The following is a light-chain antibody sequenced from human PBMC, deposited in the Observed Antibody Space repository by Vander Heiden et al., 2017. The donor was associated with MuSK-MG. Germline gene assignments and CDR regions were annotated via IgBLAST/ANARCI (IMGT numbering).Light chain of an antibody. CDR3: NYQGSRGNQVG. Sequence: SSELTQGPAVSVALGQTVRITCQGDSLSSSYVSWYQQKPGQAPVRVIVGKNNRPSGIPDRFAGYSSGKTVSLKINGAQAEYEADDDGNYQGSRGNQVGFGGGTKMTVL. V-gene: IGLV3-19*01. CDR1: SLSSSY. J-gene: IGLJ3*02. CDR2: GKN.